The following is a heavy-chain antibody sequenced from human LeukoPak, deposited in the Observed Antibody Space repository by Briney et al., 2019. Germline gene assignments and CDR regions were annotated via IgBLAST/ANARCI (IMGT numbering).Heavy chain of an antibody. J-gene: IGHJ4*02. CDR2: ISGSTGST. CDR3: AKDSRAVARLNYFDY. Sequence: AGGSLRLSCAASGFTFSSYGMSWVRQAPGKGLEWVSGISGSTGSTYYADSVKGRFTVSRDNSKNTVYLQMNSLRAEDTAVYYCAKDSRAVARLNYFDYWGQGTLVTVSS. D-gene: IGHD6-19*01. CDR1: GFTFSSYG. V-gene: IGHV3-23*01.